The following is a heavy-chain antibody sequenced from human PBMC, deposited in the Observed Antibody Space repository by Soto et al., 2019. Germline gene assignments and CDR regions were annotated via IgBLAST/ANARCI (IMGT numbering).Heavy chain of an antibody. D-gene: IGHD2-15*01. Sequence: GGSLRLSCAASGFTFSSYAMHWVRQAPGKGLEWVAVISYDGSNKYYADSVKGRFTISRDNSKNTLYLQMNSLRAEDTAVYYCARGEVAATDSYYYYGMDVWGQGTTVTVSS. CDR3: ARGEVAATDSYYYYGMDV. V-gene: IGHV3-30-3*01. J-gene: IGHJ6*02. CDR1: GFTFSSYA. CDR2: ISYDGSNK.